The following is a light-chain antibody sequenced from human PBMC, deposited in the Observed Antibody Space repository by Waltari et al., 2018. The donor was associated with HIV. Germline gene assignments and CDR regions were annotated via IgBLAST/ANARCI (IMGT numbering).Light chain of an antibody. Sequence: QSVVTPPPSASGTPGQRVTISCSGSSSNVGRTSVNWYQQLPGTSPKLLIYSDYQRPSGVPDRFSASKSGTSASLAIGGLQSDDEADYYCATWDDSLNGPVFGTGTKVTVL. CDR2: SDY. CDR3: ATWDDSLNGPV. CDR1: SSNVGRTS. J-gene: IGLJ1*01. V-gene: IGLV1-44*01.